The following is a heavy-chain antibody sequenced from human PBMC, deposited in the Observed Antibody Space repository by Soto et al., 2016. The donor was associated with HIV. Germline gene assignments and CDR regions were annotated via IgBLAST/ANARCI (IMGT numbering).Heavy chain of an antibody. Sequence: QVQLQESGPGLVKPSETLSLTCAVSGYFISTGYYWGWIRQPPGKGLEWIGSIYHSGNTYYNPSLKSRVTISVDTSKNQFSLKLSSVTAADTAVYYCARDHISFDWSFDHWGQGTLVTVSS. CDR3: ARDHISFDWSFDH. CDR2: IYHSGNT. CDR1: GYFISTGYY. D-gene: IGHD3-9*01. J-gene: IGHJ4*02. V-gene: IGHV4-38-2*02.